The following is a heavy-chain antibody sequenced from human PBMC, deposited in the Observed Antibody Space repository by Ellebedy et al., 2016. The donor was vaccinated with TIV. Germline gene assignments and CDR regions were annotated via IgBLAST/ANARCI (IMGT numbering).Heavy chain of an antibody. CDR3: ARYYYDSSGYPTYYFDY. J-gene: IGHJ4*02. Sequence: GESLKISXAASGFTFSSYSMNWVRQAPGKGLEWVSAISGSGGSTYYADSVKGRFTISRDNSKNTLYLQMNSLRAEDTAVYYCARYYYDSSGYPTYYFDYWGQGTLVTVSS. V-gene: IGHV3-23*01. D-gene: IGHD3-22*01. CDR1: GFTFSSYS. CDR2: ISGSGGST.